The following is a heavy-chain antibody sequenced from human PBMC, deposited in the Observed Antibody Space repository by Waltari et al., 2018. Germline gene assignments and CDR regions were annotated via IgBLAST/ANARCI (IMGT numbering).Heavy chain of an antibody. CDR1: GYTFTSYD. CDR3: ARVFVGYDYWYFDL. D-gene: IGHD5-12*01. V-gene: IGHV1-8*03. CDR2: MNPNSGNT. J-gene: IGHJ2*01. Sequence: QVQLVQSGAEVKKPGASVKVSCKASGYTFTSYDINWVGRANGQGLGWVGGMNPNSGNTGYAQKFQGRVTITRNTSISTAYMELSSLRPEDTAVYYCARVFVGYDYWYFDLWGRGTLVTVSS.